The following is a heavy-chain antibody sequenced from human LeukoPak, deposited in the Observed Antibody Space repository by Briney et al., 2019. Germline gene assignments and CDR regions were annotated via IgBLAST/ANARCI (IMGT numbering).Heavy chain of an antibody. CDR1: RFTLSSYS. V-gene: IGHV3-21*01. D-gene: IGHD6-19*01. J-gene: IGHJ4*02. Sequence: PVGSLRLSCAAPRFTLSSYSMNWVRQAPGKGLEWVSSISSSSSYIYYADSVKGRFTISRDNAKNSLYLQMNRLRAEDTAVYYCAGGVAASKLQAYDYWGQGTLVTVSS. CDR2: ISSSSSYI. CDR3: AGGVAASKLQAYDY.